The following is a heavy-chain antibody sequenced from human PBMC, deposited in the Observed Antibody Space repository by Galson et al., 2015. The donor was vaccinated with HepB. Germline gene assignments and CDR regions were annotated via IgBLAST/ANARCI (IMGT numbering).Heavy chain of an antibody. V-gene: IGHV3-21*01. Sequence: SLRLSCAASGFTFSSYSMNWVRQAPGKGLEWVSSISSSSSYIYYADSVKGRFTISRDNAKNSLYLQMNSLRAEDTAVYYCARGYSGYTNHIDYWGQGTLVTVSS. CDR2: ISSSSSYI. D-gene: IGHD5-12*01. J-gene: IGHJ4*02. CDR3: ARGYSGYTNHIDY. CDR1: GFTFSSYS.